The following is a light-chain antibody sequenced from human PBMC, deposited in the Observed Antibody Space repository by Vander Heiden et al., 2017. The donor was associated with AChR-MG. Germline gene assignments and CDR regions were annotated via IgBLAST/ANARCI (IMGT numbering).Light chain of an antibody. CDR1: QSVSSN. CDR2: GAS. J-gene: IGKJ2*01. Sequence: EIVMTHSPATLSVSPAERATLSCRASQSVSSNLAWYQQKPGQAPRLLIYGASTRATGIPARFSGSGSGTELTLTISSLQSEDFAVYYCQQYNNWPGYTFGQGTKLEIK. CDR3: QQYNNWPGYT. V-gene: IGKV3-15*01.